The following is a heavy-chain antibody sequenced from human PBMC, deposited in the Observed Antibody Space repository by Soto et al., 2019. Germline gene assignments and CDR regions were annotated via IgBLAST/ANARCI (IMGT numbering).Heavy chain of an antibody. V-gene: IGHV3-48*01. Sequence: EAQLVESGGGLVQPGGSLRLSCAASGFTFSTYAMNWVRQAPGKGLEWVSYISSSSGAIHYADSVQGRFTTSRDNDKNSLYLQMSSLGAEDTAVDYCVRAQNFGSSWGQGTLVTVSS. J-gene: IGHJ5*02. CDR2: ISSSSGAI. CDR1: GFTFSTYA. D-gene: IGHD3-10*01. CDR3: VRAQNFGSS.